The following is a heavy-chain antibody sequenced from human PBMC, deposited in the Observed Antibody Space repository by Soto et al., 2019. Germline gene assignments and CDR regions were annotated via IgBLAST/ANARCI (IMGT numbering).Heavy chain of an antibody. V-gene: IGHV3-74*01. CDR2: INGDGSDT. Sequence: GGSLRLSCAVSGFPFSTFWMYWVRQAPGKGLVWVSRINGDGSDTAYADSVEGRFTVSRDNSKNTLYLQMNSLRAEDTAVYYWARGPQGPVVRWGHGGQETLVTVSS. CDR1: GFPFSTFW. CDR3: ARGPQGPVVRWGH. D-gene: IGHD2-2*01. J-gene: IGHJ4*02.